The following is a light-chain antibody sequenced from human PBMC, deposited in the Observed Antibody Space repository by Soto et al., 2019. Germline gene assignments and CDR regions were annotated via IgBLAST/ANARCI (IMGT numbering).Light chain of an antibody. CDR1: QSVTTY. CDR3: QQRSNWPPIIT. Sequence: EIVLTQSPATLSLSPGERATLSCRASQSVTTYLAWYQQKPGQAPRLLIYDASNRAPGIPARFSGSGSWTDFTLTVSSLEPEDSALYYCQQRSNWPPIITFGGGTKVDIK. J-gene: IGKJ4*01. CDR2: DAS. V-gene: IGKV3-11*01.